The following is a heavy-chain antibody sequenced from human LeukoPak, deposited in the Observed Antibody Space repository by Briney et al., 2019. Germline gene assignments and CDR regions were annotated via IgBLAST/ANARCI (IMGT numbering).Heavy chain of an antibody. J-gene: IGHJ6*03. CDR2: ISWDGGST. CDR1: GFTFDDYT. CDR3: AKGRVRGVSGVYYYYYMDV. D-gene: IGHD3-10*01. V-gene: IGHV3-43*01. Sequence: GGSLRLSCAASGFTFDDYTMHWVRQAPGKGLEWVSLISWDGGSTYYADSVKGRFTISRDNSKNSLYLQMNSLRTEDTALYYCAKGRVRGVSGVYYYYYMDVWGKGTTVTVSS.